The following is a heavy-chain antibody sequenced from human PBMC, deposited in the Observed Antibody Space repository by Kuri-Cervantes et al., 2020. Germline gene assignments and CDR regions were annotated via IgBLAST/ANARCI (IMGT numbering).Heavy chain of an antibody. V-gene: IGHV1-69*13. J-gene: IGHJ5*02. CDR2: IIPIFGTA. CDR1: GGTFSSYA. CDR3: ARGKSTAARRAYSHWFDP. Sequence: SVKVSCKASGGTFSSYAISWVRQAPGQGLEWMGGIIPIFGTANYAQKFQGRVTITADESTSTAYMELSSLRSEDTAVYYCARGKSTAARRAYSHWFDPWGQGTLVTVSS. D-gene: IGHD6-6*01.